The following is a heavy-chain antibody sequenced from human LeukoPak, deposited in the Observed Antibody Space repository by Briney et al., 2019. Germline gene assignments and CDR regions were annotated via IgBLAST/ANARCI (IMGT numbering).Heavy chain of an antibody. CDR3: ARSAGSAFFDY. CDR2: IYSDSGDT. V-gene: IGHV1-2*04. J-gene: IGHJ4*02. CDR1: GYTFTGFY. Sequence: ASVKVSCKASGYTFTGFYIHWVRQAPGQGLEWMGWIYSDSGDTNYAQKFQGWVTMTRDTSISTAYMELRRLTSDDTAVYYCARSAGSAFFDYWGQGTLVTVSS. D-gene: IGHD2-15*01.